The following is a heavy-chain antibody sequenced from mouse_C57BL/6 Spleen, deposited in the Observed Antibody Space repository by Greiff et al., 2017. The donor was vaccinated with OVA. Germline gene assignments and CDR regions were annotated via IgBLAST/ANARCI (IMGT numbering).Heavy chain of an antibody. CDR1: GFTFSDYG. CDR3: ARNYYGNPFAY. V-gene: IGHV5-17*01. D-gene: IGHD2-1*01. J-gene: IGHJ3*01. CDR2: ISSGSSTI. Sequence: EVKVVESGGGLVKPGGSLKLSCAASGFTFSDYGMHWVRQAPEKGLEWVAYISSGSSTIYYADTVKGRFTISRDNAKNTLFLQMTSLRAEDTAMYYGARNYYGNPFAYWGQGTLVTVSA.